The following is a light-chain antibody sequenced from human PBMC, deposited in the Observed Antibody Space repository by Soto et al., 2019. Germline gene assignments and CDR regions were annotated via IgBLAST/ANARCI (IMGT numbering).Light chain of an antibody. J-gene: IGLJ1*01. CDR1: SSDVGSYNY. V-gene: IGLV2-8*01. Sequence: QSALTQSPSASGSPGQSVTISCTGTSSDVGSYNYVSWYQQHPGKAPKLMIYEVSKRPSGVPDRFSGSKSGNTASLTVSGLQAEDEADYYCSSYAGSNNYVFGTGTKLTVL. CDR2: EVS. CDR3: SSYAGSNNYV.